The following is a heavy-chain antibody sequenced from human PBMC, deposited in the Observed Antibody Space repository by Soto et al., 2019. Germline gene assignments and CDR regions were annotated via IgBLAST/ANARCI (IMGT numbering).Heavy chain of an antibody. CDR2: IKASSTTI. J-gene: IGHJ6*02. V-gene: IGHV3-48*01. CDR3: ARDWRDYGTDV. Sequence: EVQVVESGGGLVQPGGSLRLSCAASGFTFSRFDMNWVRQAPGKGLEWLSFIKASSTTIQYADSVKGRFTISRDDAKNSLFLQMNNLRAEATALYYCARDWRDYGTDVSGQGTTVTVS. D-gene: IGHD3-3*01. CDR1: GFTFSRFD.